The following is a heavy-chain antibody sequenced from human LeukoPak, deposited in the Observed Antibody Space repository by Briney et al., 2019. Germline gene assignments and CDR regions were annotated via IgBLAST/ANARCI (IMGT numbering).Heavy chain of an antibody. Sequence: SETLSLTCTVSGGSVSSGSYYWSWIRQPPGKGLEWIGYIYYSGSTNYNPSPKSRVTISVDTSKNQFSLKLSSVTAADTAVHYCARDDCSGGSCDFDYWGQGTLVAVSS. CDR2: IYYSGST. CDR1: GGSVSSGSYY. J-gene: IGHJ4*02. V-gene: IGHV4-61*01. D-gene: IGHD2-15*01. CDR3: ARDDCSGGSCDFDY.